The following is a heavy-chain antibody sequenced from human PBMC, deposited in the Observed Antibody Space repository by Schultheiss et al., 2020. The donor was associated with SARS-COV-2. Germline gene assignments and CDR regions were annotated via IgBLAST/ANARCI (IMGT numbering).Heavy chain of an antibody. D-gene: IGHD3-16*01. CDR1: GFTFSSYA. V-gene: IGHV3-33*08. CDR2: IWYDGSNK. CDR3: ARDTYGGDYYYYYYGMDV. J-gene: IGHJ6*02. Sequence: GGSLRLSCAASGFTFSSYAMHWVRQAPGKGLEWVAVIWYDGSNKYYADSVKGRFTISRDNSKNTLYLQMNSLRAEDTAVYYCARDTYGGDYYYYYYGMDVWGQGTTVTVSS.